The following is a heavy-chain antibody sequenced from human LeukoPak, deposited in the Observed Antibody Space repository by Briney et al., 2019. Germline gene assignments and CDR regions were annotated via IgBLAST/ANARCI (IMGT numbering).Heavy chain of an antibody. D-gene: IGHD3-9*01. J-gene: IGHJ4*02. CDR2: ISYDGSQK. Sequence: GGSLRLSCAASGFNFSDYALHWVPQAPGKGRQWVALISYDGSQKYYTDSVKPRFTISRDNSDDTLYLHMYSLRPDDTAVYYCARGWIRYFDYWGQGTLVTVSS. V-gene: IGHV3-30-3*01. CDR1: GFNFSDYA. CDR3: ARGWIRYFDY.